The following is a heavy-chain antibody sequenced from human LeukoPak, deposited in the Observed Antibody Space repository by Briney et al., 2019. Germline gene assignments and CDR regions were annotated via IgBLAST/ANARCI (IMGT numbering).Heavy chain of an antibody. J-gene: IGHJ4*02. CDR3: ARDQGYSSGWYYGY. V-gene: IGHV1-2*02. Sequence: GASVKVSCKASGYTFTGYYTHWVRQAPGQGLEWMGWINPNSGGTNYAQKFQGRVTMTRDTSISTAYMELSRLRSDDTAVYYCARDQGYSSGWYYGYWGQGTLVTVSS. CDR1: GYTFTGYY. D-gene: IGHD6-19*01. CDR2: INPNSGGT.